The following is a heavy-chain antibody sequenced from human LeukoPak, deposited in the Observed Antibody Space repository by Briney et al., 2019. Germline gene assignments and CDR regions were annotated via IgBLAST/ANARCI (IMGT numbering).Heavy chain of an antibody. J-gene: IGHJ4*02. CDR2: ISSSSSYI. Sequence: GGSLRLSCAASGFTFSSYSMNWVRQAPGKGLEWVSSISSSSSYIYYADSVKGRFTISRDNAKNSLYLQMNSLRAEDTAVYYCARGGYYYDSSGYYYGYWGQGTQVTVSS. CDR3: ARGGYYYDSSGYYYGY. V-gene: IGHV3-21*01. D-gene: IGHD3-22*01. CDR1: GFTFSSYS.